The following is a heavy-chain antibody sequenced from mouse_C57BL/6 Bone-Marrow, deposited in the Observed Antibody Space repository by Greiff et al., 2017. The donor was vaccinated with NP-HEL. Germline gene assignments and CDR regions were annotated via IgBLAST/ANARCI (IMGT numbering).Heavy chain of an antibody. Sequence: VQLQQSGPELVKPGASVKMSCKASGYTFTDYNMHWVKQSPGKSLEWIGYINPNNGGTSYNQKFKGKATLTVNKSSSTAYMELRSLTSEDAAVYYCGHIYTVVAEEYWGKGTTVTVAS. D-gene: IGHD1-1*01. CDR3: GHIYTVVAEEY. J-gene: IGHJ2*01. V-gene: IGHV1-22*01. CDR1: GYTFTDYN. CDR2: INPNNGGT.